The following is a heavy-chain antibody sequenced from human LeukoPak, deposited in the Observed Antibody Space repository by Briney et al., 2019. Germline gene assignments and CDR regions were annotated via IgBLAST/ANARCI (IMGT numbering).Heavy chain of an antibody. CDR3: ARDLVTVTKGYDI. Sequence: TPSETLSLTCSVSGGSFDSKYCTSIRQPPGKGLEWNGYISYRGSTNYNPSLKSRVTISIDTSKNQFSLRLSSVTAADTAVYYCARDLVTVTKGYDIWGQGTMVSVSS. J-gene: IGHJ3*02. CDR2: ISYRGST. V-gene: IGHV4-59*01. CDR1: GGSFDSKY. D-gene: IGHD4-17*01.